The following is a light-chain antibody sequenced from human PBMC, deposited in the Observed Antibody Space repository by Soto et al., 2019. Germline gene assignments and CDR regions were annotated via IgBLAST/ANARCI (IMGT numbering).Light chain of an antibody. CDR2: EVS. V-gene: IGLV2-14*01. CDR1: SSDVGVYNY. Sequence: QSVLTQPASVSGSPGQSITISCTGTSSDVGVYNYVSWYQQHPGKAPKLMIYEVSNRPSGVSNRFSGSKSGNTASLTISGLQAEDEADYYCSSYTGSSTYVFGTGTKVTV. J-gene: IGLJ1*01. CDR3: SSYTGSSTYV.